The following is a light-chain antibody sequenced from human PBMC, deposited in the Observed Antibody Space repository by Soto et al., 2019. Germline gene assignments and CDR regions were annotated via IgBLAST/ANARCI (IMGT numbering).Light chain of an antibody. Sequence: DLQMTQSPSSLSASLGDRVTITCRASQSISNYLNWYQQKPGKAPKLLIYAASSLQSGVPSRFSGSGSGTDFTLTISSLQPEDFATYYCQQSYSRPRTFGPGTKVDIK. J-gene: IGKJ3*01. V-gene: IGKV1-39*01. CDR1: QSISNY. CDR3: QQSYSRPRT. CDR2: AAS.